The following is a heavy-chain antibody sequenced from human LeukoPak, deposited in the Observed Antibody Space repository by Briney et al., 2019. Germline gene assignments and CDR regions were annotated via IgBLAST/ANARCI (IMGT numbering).Heavy chain of an antibody. CDR3: AGGRVQDYYYYYYMDV. J-gene: IGHJ6*03. Sequence: SETLSLTCTVSGGSISSYYWSWIRQPPGKGLEWIGYIYYSGSTNYNPSLKSRVTISVDTSKNQFSLKLSSVTAADTAVYYCAGGRVQDYYYYYYMDVWGKGTTVTVSS. CDR1: GGSISSYY. CDR2: IYYSGST. V-gene: IGHV4-59*01. D-gene: IGHD3-16*01.